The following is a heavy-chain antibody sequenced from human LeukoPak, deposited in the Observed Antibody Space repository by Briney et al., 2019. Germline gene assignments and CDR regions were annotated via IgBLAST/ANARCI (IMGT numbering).Heavy chain of an antibody. V-gene: IGHV3-43*02. CDR2: IRGDGTIT. J-gene: IGHJ6*02. CDR3: AKDTPLFYHYYCSDV. Sequence: GGSLRLSCAASGLNLDAYAMHWVSQAPGKGLEWVSLIRGDGTITYYADSVKGRFTISRDNSKNSLFLEMNSLRNDDTALYCCAKDTPLFYHYYCSDVWGQGITVTVSS. CDR1: GLNLDAYA.